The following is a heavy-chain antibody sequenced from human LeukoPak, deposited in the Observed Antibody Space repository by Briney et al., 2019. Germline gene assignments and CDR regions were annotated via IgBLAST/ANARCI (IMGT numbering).Heavy chain of an antibody. V-gene: IGHV3-21*01. CDR2: ISSSSYI. Sequence: GGSLRLSCAASGFTFSSYSMNWVRQAPGKGLEWVSSISSSSYIYYADPVKGRFTISRDNAKNSLYLQMNSLRAEDTAVYYCATAAGTIPFDYWGQGTLVTVSS. CDR1: GFTFSSYS. J-gene: IGHJ4*02. D-gene: IGHD6-13*01. CDR3: ATAAGTIPFDY.